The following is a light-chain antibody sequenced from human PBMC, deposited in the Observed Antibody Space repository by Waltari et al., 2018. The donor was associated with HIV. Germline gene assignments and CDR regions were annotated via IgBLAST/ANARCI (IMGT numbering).Light chain of an antibody. Sequence: QSVLTQPPSASGTPGQRVTISCSGSRSNIGSNTVSWYQQLPGTAPKLFIYSNNPRPHGGPDLVSGSQSGTSASLAISGLQSEDEADYYCAAWDDSLNGWVFGGGTKLTVV. CDR2: SNN. V-gene: IGLV1-44*01. CDR1: RSNIGSNT. CDR3: AAWDDSLNGWV. J-gene: IGLJ3*02.